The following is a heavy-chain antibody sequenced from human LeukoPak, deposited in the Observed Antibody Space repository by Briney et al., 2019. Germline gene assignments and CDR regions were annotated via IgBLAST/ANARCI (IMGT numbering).Heavy chain of an antibody. CDR3: AHRGSSGYNDAFDI. CDR1: GVSLITSGAS. D-gene: IGHD3-22*01. CDR2: IYWDDDK. V-gene: IGHV2-5*02. Sequence: SGPTLVKPTQTLTXTCTFSGVSLITSGASVGWIRQPPGKALEWLALIYWDDDKRYSPSLKSRLTITKDPSKNHVVLTMTNMDPVDTATYYCAHRGSSGYNDAFDIWGQGTIVTVSS. J-gene: IGHJ3*02.